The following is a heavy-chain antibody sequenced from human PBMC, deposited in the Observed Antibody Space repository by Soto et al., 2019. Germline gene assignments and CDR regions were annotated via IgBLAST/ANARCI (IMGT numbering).Heavy chain of an antibody. Sequence: SDDLSLTCTVSGGSISSYYLSWIRQPPGKGLEWIGYMYNTGSTIYNPSLKSRVTISVDTSKNQFSLKLNSVTAADTAVYYCARDLWGYCGADCYPLDVWGQGTTVTVS. J-gene: IGHJ6*02. CDR1: GGSISSYY. CDR3: ARDLWGYCGADCYPLDV. V-gene: IGHV4-59*01. CDR2: MYNTGST. D-gene: IGHD2-21*02.